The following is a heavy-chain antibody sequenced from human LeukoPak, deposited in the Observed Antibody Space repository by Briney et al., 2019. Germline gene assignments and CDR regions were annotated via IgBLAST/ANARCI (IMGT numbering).Heavy chain of an antibody. CDR1: GGTFSSYS. CDR2: IIPIFGTA. CDR3: ARDGWFDP. Sequence: SVKVSCKASGGTFSSYSISWVRQAPGQGLEWMGGIIPIFGTANYAQKFQGRVTITTDESTSTAYMELSSLSSEHTSVYYCARDGWFDPWGQGTLVTVSS. V-gene: IGHV1-69*05. J-gene: IGHJ5*02.